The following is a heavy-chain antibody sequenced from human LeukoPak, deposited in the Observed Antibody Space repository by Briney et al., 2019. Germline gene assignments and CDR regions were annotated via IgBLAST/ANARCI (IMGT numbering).Heavy chain of an antibody. Sequence: GGSLRLSCAGSGFTFRDYWMSWLRQAPGKGPEWVAHIKPDGSEKYYVDSVKGRFTISRDNAKNSLYLQMNTLRAEDTAIYYCATFSGAHHKTFDSWGQGTLVTVSS. J-gene: IGHJ4*02. D-gene: IGHD1-14*01. CDR2: IKPDGSEK. CDR1: GFTFRDYW. V-gene: IGHV3-7*01. CDR3: ATFSGAHHKTFDS.